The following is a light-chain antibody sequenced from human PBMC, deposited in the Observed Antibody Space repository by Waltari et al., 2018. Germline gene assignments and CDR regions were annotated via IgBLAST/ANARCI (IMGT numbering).Light chain of an antibody. J-gene: IGLJ3*02. CDR2: KDT. V-gene: IGLV3-25*03. Sequence: SSELIQPPSVSVSPGQTARIPCSGDALPKQYSYWYPQKPGQAPVLLIYKDTERPPGTPERFSGSSSGTTVTLTISGVQAEDEADYFCQSPDTSGTNPNWVFGGGTKLTVL. CDR1: ALPKQY. CDR3: QSPDTSGTNPNWV.